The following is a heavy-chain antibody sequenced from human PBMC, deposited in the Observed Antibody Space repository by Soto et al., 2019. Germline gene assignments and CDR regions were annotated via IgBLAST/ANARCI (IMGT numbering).Heavy chain of an antibody. CDR3: ARGLVNEYYYCIDV. J-gene: IGHJ6*02. CDR2: MNPNSGNT. CDR1: GYTFTSYD. V-gene: IGHV1-8*01. Sequence: ASVKVACTASGYTFTSYDINWVRQATGQGLAWMGWMNPNSGNTGYAQKFQGRVTMTRNTSISTAYMELSSLRSEDTAVYYCARGLVNEYYYCIDVWGQGTTVTVSS. D-gene: IGHD6-6*01.